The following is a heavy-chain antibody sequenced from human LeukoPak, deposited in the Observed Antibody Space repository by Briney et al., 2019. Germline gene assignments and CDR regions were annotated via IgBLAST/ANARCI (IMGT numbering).Heavy chain of an antibody. Sequence: GGSLRLSCAASGFTFKDYWMSWVRQAPGRGLEWVANMKYDGSEEYYVGSVKGRFTISRDNAKNSLFLHMNSLRAEDTAVYYCARVGYCIGGSCYSAMAFIVWGQGTLVTVSS. V-gene: IGHV3-7*05. J-gene: IGHJ4*02. CDR1: GFTFKDYW. D-gene: IGHD2-15*01. CDR2: MKYDGSEE. CDR3: ARVGYCIGGSCYSAMAFIV.